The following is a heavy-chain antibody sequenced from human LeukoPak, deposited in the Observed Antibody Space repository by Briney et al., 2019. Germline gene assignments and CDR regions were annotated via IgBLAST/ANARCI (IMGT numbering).Heavy chain of an antibody. CDR2: IYHSGST. CDR3: ARVQYDILTGYNFDY. Sequence: SETLSLTCTVSGDSMSDYFWTWIRQPPGKGLEWIGSIYHSGSTYYNPSLKSRVTISVDTSKNQFSLKLSSVTAADTAVYYCARVQYDILTGYNFDYWGQGTLVTVSS. J-gene: IGHJ4*02. V-gene: IGHV4-38-2*02. D-gene: IGHD3-9*01. CDR1: GDSMSDYF.